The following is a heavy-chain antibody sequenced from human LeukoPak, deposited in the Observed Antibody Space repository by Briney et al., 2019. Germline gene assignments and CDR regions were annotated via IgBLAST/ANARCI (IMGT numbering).Heavy chain of an antibody. J-gene: IGHJ5*02. D-gene: IGHD3-10*01. CDR3: AREGLNMVRGVIPKEAWGWFDP. Sequence: SQTLSLTCTVSGGSISSGSYYWNWIRQPAGKGLEWIGRIYSSGSTNYNPSLKSRVTISVDTSKNQFSLKLNSVTAADTAVYYCAREGLNMVRGVIPKEAWGWFDPWGQGTLVTVSS. V-gene: IGHV4-61*02. CDR2: IYSSGST. CDR1: GGSISSGSYY.